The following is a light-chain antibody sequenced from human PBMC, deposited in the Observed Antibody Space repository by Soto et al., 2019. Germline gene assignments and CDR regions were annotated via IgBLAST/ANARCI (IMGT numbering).Light chain of an antibody. J-gene: IGKJ1*01. CDR3: QQYNSYST. Sequence: PATLSASVGDRVTITCRASQSITNWVAWYQQKPGKAPKFLIYDASTLQSGVPSRFSGSGSGTEFTLTITSLQPDDFATYYCQQYNSYSTFGQGTKVDIK. V-gene: IGKV1-5*01. CDR1: QSITNW. CDR2: DAS.